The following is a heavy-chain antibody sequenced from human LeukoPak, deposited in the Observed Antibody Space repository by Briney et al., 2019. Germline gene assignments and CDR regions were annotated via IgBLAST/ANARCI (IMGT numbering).Heavy chain of an antibody. CDR1: GFTFSSYA. Sequence: GGSLRLSCAASGFTFSSYAMSWVRQAPGKGLEWVASIKQDGSEIYYVDSVKGRFTISRDNAKYSLYLQMDTLGAEDTAVYYCAREGYWGQGTLVSVSS. J-gene: IGHJ4*02. CDR3: AREGY. CDR2: IKQDGSEI. V-gene: IGHV3-7*01.